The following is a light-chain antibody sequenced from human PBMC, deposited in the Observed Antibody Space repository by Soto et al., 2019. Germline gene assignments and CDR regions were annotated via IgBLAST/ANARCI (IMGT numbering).Light chain of an antibody. CDR3: QQYDNSPWT. CDR2: GAS. V-gene: IGKV3-20*01. CDR1: QSVSSSF. Sequence: IVLTQSPGTLSLSPGERATLSCRASQSVSSSFLAWYQQKPGQAPRLLIYGASSRATGIPDRFSGSGSGTDFTLTISRLEPEDFAVYYCQQYDNSPWTVGQGTKVEIK. J-gene: IGKJ1*01.